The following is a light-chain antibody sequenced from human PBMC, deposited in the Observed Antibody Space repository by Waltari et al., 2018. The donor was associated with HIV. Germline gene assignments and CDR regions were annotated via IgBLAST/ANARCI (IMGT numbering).Light chain of an antibody. CDR2: SDN. CDR1: SSNIGSRS. J-gene: IGLJ3*02. CDR3: STWDDSLNGRV. Sequence: QSVLTQPPSASGTPGQWVTISCSGSSSNIGSRSVNWYQQLPGTAPKLLIYSDNQRPSGVPDRLSGSKSEDEADYYCSTWDDSLNGRVFGGGTKLTVL. V-gene: IGLV1-44*01.